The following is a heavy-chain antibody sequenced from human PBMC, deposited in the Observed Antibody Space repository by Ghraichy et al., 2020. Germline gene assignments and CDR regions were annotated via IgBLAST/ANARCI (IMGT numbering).Heavy chain of an antibody. CDR3: ARDFSRYCSSNMCAHGMDV. V-gene: IGHV3-21*04. CDR2: INSGSSQK. Sequence: GGSLRLSCAASGFNLTSYTMHWVRQAPGKGLEWVSSINSGSSQKNYADSVKGQFTIYRDNAKNSLYLQVNGLRAEDTAKYYCARDFSRYCSSNMCAHGMDVWGQGTTVTVSS. D-gene: IGHD2-2*01. CDR1: GFNLTSYT. J-gene: IGHJ6*02.